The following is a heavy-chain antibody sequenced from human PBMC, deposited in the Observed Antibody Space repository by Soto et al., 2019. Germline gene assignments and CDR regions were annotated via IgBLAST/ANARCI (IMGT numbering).Heavy chain of an antibody. J-gene: IGHJ4*02. D-gene: IGHD5-18*01. CDR2: ISGSSSYI. V-gene: IGHV3-21*01. CDR1: GFTFSSYA. Sequence: EVQLLESGGGLVQPGGSLRLSCAASGFTFSSYAMSWVRQAPGKGLEWVSAISGSSSYIYYADSVKGRFTISRDNAKNSLYLQMNSLRAEDTAVYYCARANSYRWDYWGQGTLITVSS. CDR3: ARANSYRWDY.